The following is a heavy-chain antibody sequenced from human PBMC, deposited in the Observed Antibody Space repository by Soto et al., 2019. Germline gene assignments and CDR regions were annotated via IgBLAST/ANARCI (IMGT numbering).Heavy chain of an antibody. CDR1: GFTVTSNG. CDR2: ISANGQGI. Sequence: EVKLLESGGGLVQPGGSLRLSCGVSGFTVTSNGVSWVRQAPGKGLEWVSAISANGQGIWYADSVKGRFTISTDIYRNTGFLQMNTLRAEDTAVYYCAKNRPYPRDYVPYWGQGTLVTVSS. CDR3: AKNRPYPRDYVPY. D-gene: IGHD2-21*01. J-gene: IGHJ4*02. V-gene: IGHV3-23*01.